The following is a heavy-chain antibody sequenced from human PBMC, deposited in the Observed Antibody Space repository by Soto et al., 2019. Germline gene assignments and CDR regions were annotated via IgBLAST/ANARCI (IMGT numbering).Heavy chain of an antibody. Sequence: QVQLVESGGGVVQPGRSLRLSCAASGFTFSSYGMHWVRQAPGKGLEWVAVIWYDGSNKYYADSVKGRFTISRDNSKNTLYLQMNSLRAEDTAVYYCQPTVTRDFDYWGQGTLVTVSS. V-gene: IGHV3-33*01. CDR2: IWYDGSNK. CDR1: GFTFSSYG. D-gene: IGHD4-17*01. CDR3: QPTVTRDFDY. J-gene: IGHJ4*02.